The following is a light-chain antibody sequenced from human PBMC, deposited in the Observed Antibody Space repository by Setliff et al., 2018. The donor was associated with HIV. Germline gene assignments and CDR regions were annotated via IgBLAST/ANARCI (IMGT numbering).Light chain of an antibody. CDR1: GSDVAGYTY. V-gene: IGLV2-14*01. Sequence: QSVLAQPASLSGSPGQSITISCTETGSDVAGYTYVSWYQQHPGKAPKLIIYDVGKRPSGVSNRFSGSKSGNTASLTISGLQAEDEAGYYCSSYTSSNTFYVFATGTKV. CDR3: SSYTSSNTFYV. J-gene: IGLJ1*01. CDR2: DVG.